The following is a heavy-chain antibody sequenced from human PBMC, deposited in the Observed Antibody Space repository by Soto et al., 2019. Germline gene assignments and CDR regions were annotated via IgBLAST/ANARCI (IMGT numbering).Heavy chain of an antibody. CDR1: GFTFSSYS. V-gene: IGHV3-21*01. CDR2: ISTSSNYI. Sequence: EVQLVESGGGLVKPGGSLRLSCAASGFTFSSYSMIWVRQAPGKGLEWVSCISTSSNYIFYGDSVKGRFTISRDNAKKSLYRQMNSLRAEDTAVYYCARDTGYSSGQVPESFDIWGQGTMVTVSS. CDR3: ARDTGYSSGQVPESFDI. D-gene: IGHD6-19*01. J-gene: IGHJ3*02.